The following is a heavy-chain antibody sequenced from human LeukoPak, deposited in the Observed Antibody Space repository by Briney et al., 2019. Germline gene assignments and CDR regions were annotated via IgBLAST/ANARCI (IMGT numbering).Heavy chain of an antibody. D-gene: IGHD6-19*01. Sequence: MASETLSLTCNASGGSISTSDYSWSWIRQHPGKGLEWIGYIHKSGSTYYNPSLNSRVTMSVDTSKNQFSLKVSSVTAADTAVYFCASLNTGWYFDYWGQGTLVTVSS. J-gene: IGHJ4*02. CDR1: GGSISTSDYS. CDR2: IHKSGST. CDR3: ASLNTGWYFDY. V-gene: IGHV4-31*03.